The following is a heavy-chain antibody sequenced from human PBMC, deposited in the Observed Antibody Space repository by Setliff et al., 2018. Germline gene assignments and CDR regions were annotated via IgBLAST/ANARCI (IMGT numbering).Heavy chain of an antibody. J-gene: IGHJ6*02. CDR3: AKDSLEVVIALHGMDV. D-gene: IGHD2-21*01. CDR2: IRYDGSNK. CDR1: GFTFSRYG. Sequence: GESLKISCAASGFTFSRYGMYWVRQAPGKGLEWVAFIRYDGSNKYYADSVRGRFTISRDNSENTLYLQMNSLRDEDTAVYYCAKDSLEVVIALHGMDVWGQGTTVTVSS. V-gene: IGHV3-30*02.